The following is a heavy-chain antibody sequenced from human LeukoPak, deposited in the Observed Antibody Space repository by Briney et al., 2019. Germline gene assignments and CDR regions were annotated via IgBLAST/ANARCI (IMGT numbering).Heavy chain of an antibody. CDR1: GYTFTSYG. D-gene: IGHD3-10*01. CDR2: ISAYNGNT. CDR3: TRGSLLWFGELFHWFDP. V-gene: IGHV1-18*01. J-gene: IGHJ5*02. Sequence: GASVKVSCKASGYTFTSYGISWVRQAPGQGLEWMGWISAYNGNTNYAQKLQGRVTMTTDTSTSTAYMELRSLRSDDTAVYYCTRGSLLWFGELFHWFDPWGQGTLVTVSS.